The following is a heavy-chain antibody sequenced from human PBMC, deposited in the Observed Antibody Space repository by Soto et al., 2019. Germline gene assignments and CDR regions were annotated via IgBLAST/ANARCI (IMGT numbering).Heavy chain of an antibody. D-gene: IGHD3-16*01. CDR3: ARVQPTGDPSKYYFDY. CDR1: GFTFDDYA. CDR2: ISWNSGSI. Sequence: EVQLVESGGGLVQPGRSLRLSCAASGFTFDDYAMHWVRQAPGKGLEWVSGISWNSGSIGYADSVKGRFTISRDNAKNSLYLQMNSLRAEDTAVYYCARVQPTGDPSKYYFDYWGQGTLVTVSS. V-gene: IGHV3-9*01. J-gene: IGHJ4*02.